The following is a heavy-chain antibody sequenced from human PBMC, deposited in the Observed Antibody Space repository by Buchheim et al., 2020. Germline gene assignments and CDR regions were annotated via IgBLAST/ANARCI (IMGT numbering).Heavy chain of an antibody. D-gene: IGHD3-9*01. V-gene: IGHV4-39*01. CDR1: GGSISSSSYY. CDR3: ARLNLTGYYIHTNYYYYGMDV. Sequence: QLQLQESGPGLVKPSETLSLTCTVSGGSISSSSYYWGWIRQPPGKGLEWIGSIYYSGSTYYNPSLKSRVTISVDTSKNQFSLKLSSVTAADTAVYYCARLNLTGYYIHTNYYYYGMDVWGQGTT. CDR2: IYYSGST. J-gene: IGHJ6*02.